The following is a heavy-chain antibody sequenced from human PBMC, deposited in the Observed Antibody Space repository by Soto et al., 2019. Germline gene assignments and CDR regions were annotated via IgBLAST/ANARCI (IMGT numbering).Heavy chain of an antibody. V-gene: IGHV3-30-3*01. J-gene: IGHJ3*02. CDR1: GFTFSSYA. Sequence: QVQLVESGGGVVQPGRSLRLSCAASGFTFSSYAMHWVRQAPGKGLEWVAVISYDGSNKYYADSVKGRFTISRDNSKNTLYLQMNSLRAEDTAVDYCARPGDGYNFLGCAFDIWGQGTMVTVSS. D-gene: IGHD5-12*01. CDR3: ARPGDGYNFLGCAFDI. CDR2: ISYDGSNK.